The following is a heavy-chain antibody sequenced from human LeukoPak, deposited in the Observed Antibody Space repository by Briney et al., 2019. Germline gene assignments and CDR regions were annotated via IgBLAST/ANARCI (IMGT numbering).Heavy chain of an antibody. CDR2: INHSGST. J-gene: IGHJ4*02. V-gene: IGHV4-34*01. Sequence: SETLSLTCAVYGGSFSGYYWSWIRRPPGKGLEWIGEINHSGSTNYNPSLKSRVTISVDTSKNQFSLKLSSVTAADTAVYYCARSAIWALNFDYWGQGTLVTVSS. D-gene: IGHD3-9*01. CDR1: GGSFSGYY. CDR3: ARSAIWALNFDY.